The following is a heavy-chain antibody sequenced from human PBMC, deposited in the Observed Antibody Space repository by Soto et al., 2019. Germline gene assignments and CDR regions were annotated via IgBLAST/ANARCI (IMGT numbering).Heavy chain of an antibody. CDR2: ISSSGGST. CDR1: GFTFSSYA. D-gene: IGHD3-3*01. J-gene: IGHJ4*02. CDR3: AKDTEIWSAYYSYFDY. Sequence: EVQLLESGGGLVQPGWSLRLSCAASGFTFSSYAMSWVRQAPGKGLAWVSSISSSGGSTYYADSVKGRFAISRDNSKNTLYLQMSSLRAEDTAVYYCAKDTEIWSAYYSYFDYWGQGTLVTVSS. V-gene: IGHV3-23*01.